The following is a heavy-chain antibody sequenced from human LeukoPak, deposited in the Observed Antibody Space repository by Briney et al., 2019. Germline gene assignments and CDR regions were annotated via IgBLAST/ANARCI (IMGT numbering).Heavy chain of an antibody. CDR1: GFTFDDYA. Sequence: GGSLRLSCAASGFTFDDYAMHWVRQAPGKGLEWVSLISWDGGSTYYADSVKGRFTISRDNSKNSLYLQMNSLRAEDTALYYCAKASSSFFYYYMDVWGKGTTVTVPS. D-gene: IGHD6-6*01. V-gene: IGHV3-43D*03. CDR3: AKASSSFFYYYMDV. CDR2: ISWDGGST. J-gene: IGHJ6*03.